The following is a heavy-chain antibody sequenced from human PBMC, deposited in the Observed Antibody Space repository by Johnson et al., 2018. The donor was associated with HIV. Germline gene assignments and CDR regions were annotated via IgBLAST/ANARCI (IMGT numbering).Heavy chain of an antibody. V-gene: IGHV3-9*01. Sequence: VQLVESGGGLVQPGRSLRLSCAASGFTFDDYAMHWVRQAPGKGLELVSGISWNSGSIGYADSVKGRFTISRDNAKNSLYLQMNSLRAEDTALYYCARAEQLAGVAFDIWGQGTTVTVSS. CDR2: ISWNSGSI. CDR3: ARAEQLAGVAFDI. CDR1: GFTFDDYA. D-gene: IGHD6-6*01. J-gene: IGHJ3*02.